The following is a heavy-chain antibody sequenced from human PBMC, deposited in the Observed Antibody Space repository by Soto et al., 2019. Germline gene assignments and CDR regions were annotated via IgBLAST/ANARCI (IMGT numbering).Heavy chain of an antibody. CDR1: GGTFSSYA. D-gene: IGHD6-13*01. Sequence: ASVKVSCKASGGTFSSYAISWVRQAPGQGLEWMGGIIPIFGTANYAQKFQGRVTITADASTSTAYMELSSLRSEDTAVYYCASSGFPGIAAYWGQGTLVTVSS. CDR2: IIPIFGTA. V-gene: IGHV1-69*13. J-gene: IGHJ4*02. CDR3: ASSGFPGIAAY.